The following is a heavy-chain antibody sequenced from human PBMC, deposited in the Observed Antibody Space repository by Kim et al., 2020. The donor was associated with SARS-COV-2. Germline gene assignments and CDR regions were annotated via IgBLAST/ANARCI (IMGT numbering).Heavy chain of an antibody. CDR2: ISYDGLHK. D-gene: IGHD2-21*02. J-gene: IGHJ4*02. CDR3: TRDPLAFCGGDCHSGFDY. Sequence: GGSLRLSCAASGFTFSNYAIHWVRQAPGKGLEWVAVISYDGLHKYYADCVKGRFTISRDNSKNTLYLQMNSLRAEDTAVYYCTRDPLAFCGGDCHSGFDYWGQGTLVTVSS. CDR1: GFTFSNYA. V-gene: IGHV3-30*04.